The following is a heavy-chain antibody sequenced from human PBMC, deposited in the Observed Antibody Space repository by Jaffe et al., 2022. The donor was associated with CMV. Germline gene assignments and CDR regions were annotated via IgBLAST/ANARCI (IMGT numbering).Heavy chain of an antibody. J-gene: IGHJ4*02. Sequence: EVQLVESGGGLVQPGGSLRLSCAASGFTFSSYAMSWVRQAPGKGLEWVSAISGSGGSTYYADSVKGRFTISRDNSKNTLYLQMNSLRAEDTAVYYCAKVEYCSGGSCYPTGYFDYWGQGTLVTVSS. CDR2: ISGSGGST. D-gene: IGHD2-15*01. CDR1: GFTFSSYA. CDR3: AKVEYCSGGSCYPTGYFDY. V-gene: IGHV3-23*04.